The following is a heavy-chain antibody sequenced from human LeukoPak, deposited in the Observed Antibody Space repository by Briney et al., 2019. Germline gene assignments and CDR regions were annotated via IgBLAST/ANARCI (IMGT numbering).Heavy chain of an antibody. J-gene: IGHJ6*02. D-gene: IGHD6-13*01. CDR3: ARASGYPSPTYYGMDV. V-gene: IGHV3-48*03. CDR2: ISSSGSTI. CDR1: GFTFSSYE. Sequence: PGGSLRLSCAASGFTFSSYEMNWVRQAPGKGLEWVSCISSSGSTIYYADSVKGRFTISRDNAKNSLYLQMNSLRAEDTAVYYCARASGYPSPTYYGMDVWGQGTTVTVSS.